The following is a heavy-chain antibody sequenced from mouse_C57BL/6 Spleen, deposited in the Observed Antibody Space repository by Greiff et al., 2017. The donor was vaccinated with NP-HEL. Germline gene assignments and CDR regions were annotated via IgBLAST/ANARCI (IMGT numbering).Heavy chain of an antibody. J-gene: IGHJ2*01. CDR3: ARDLYYYGSSHCDY. CDR1: GYTFTDYY. CDR2: INPNNGGT. Sequence: EVQLQQSGPELVKPGASVKISCKASGYTFTDYYMNWVKQSHGKSLEWIGDINPNNGGTSYNQKFKGKATLTVDKSSSTAYMELRSLTSEDSAVYYCARDLYYYGSSHCDYWGQGTTLTVSS. V-gene: IGHV1-26*01. D-gene: IGHD1-1*01.